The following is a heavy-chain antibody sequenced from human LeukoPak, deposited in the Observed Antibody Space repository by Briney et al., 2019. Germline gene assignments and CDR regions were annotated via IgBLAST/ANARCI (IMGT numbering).Heavy chain of an antibody. CDR3: ARDLSAAAGSGHWFDP. D-gene: IGHD6-13*01. J-gene: IGHJ5*02. CDR2: IYYSGST. Sequence: SETLSLTCIVSGGSFSSGDYYWSWIRQPPGKGLEWIGYIYYSGSTYYSPSLKSRVTISVDTSKNQFSLKLRSVTAADTAVYYCARDLSAAAGSGHWFDPWGQGTLVTVSS. CDR1: GGSFSSGDYY. V-gene: IGHV4-30-4*01.